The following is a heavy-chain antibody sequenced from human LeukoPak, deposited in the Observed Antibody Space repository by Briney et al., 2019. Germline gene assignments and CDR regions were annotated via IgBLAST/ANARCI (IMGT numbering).Heavy chain of an antibody. CDR2: IIPIFGTA. V-gene: IGHV1-69*13. J-gene: IGHJ6*03. CDR3: ARVYYDILTGYSDPQYYYYMDV. Sequence: SVKVSCKASGGTFSSYAISWVRQAPGQGLEWMGGIIPIFGTANYAQKFQGRVTITADESTSTAYMELSSLRSEDTAVYYCARVYYDILTGYSDPQYYYYMDVWGKGTTVTISS. D-gene: IGHD3-9*01. CDR1: GGTFSSYA.